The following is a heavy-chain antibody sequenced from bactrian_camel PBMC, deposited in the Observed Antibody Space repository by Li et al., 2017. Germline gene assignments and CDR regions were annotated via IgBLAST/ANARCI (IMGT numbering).Heavy chain of an antibody. CDR3: AAKLACWRSTYDY. CDR2: INRVAGST. CDR1: GYTSSPYC. Sequence: VQLVESGGGSVQAGESLRLSCAASGYTSSPYCMAWFRQAPGKGREGVAAINRVAGSTTYADSVKGRFTISKDNAKSNLYLQTNSLKPEDTAMYYCAAKLACWRSTYDYWGQGTQVTVS. J-gene: IGHJ4*01. V-gene: IGHV3S26*01. D-gene: IGHD6*01.